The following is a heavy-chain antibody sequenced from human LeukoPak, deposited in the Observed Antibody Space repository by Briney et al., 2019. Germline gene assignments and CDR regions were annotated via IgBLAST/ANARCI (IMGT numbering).Heavy chain of an antibody. Sequence: SVKVSCKASGGTFSSYAISWVRQAPGQGLEWMGGIIPIFGTANYAQKFQGRVTNTTDESTSTAYMELSSLRSEDTAVYYCARHDYDFWSDHLPVAFDIWGQGTMVTVSS. V-gene: IGHV1-69*05. D-gene: IGHD3-3*01. J-gene: IGHJ3*02. CDR2: IIPIFGTA. CDR1: GGTFSSYA. CDR3: ARHDYDFWSDHLPVAFDI.